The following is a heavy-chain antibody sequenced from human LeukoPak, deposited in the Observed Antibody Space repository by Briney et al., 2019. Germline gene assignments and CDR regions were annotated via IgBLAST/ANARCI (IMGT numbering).Heavy chain of an antibody. CDR1: GFTFSSYW. CDR2: IDSDESRT. Sequence: GGSLRLSCAASGFTFSSYWMHWVRQAPGKGLVWVSGIDSDESRTTYAESVKGRFTISRDNSKNTLYLQMNSLRAEDTAVYYCAKDESSNYYDSSGYNYWGQGTLVTVSS. V-gene: IGHV3-74*01. J-gene: IGHJ4*02. D-gene: IGHD3-22*01. CDR3: AKDESSNYYDSSGYNY.